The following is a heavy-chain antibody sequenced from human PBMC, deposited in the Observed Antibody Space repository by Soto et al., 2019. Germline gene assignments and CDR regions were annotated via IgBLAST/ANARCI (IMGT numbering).Heavy chain of an antibody. CDR1: GGSISSYY. D-gene: IGHD3-10*01. CDR2: IYYSGST. J-gene: IGHJ4*02. V-gene: IGHV4-59*08. CDR3: ARHVTMAPRYV. Sequence: PSETLSLTCTVSGGSISSYYWSWIRQPPGKGLEWIGYIYYSGSTNYNPSLKSRVTISVDTSKNQFSLKLSSVTAADTAVYYCARHVTMAPRYVWGLGTLVTVSS.